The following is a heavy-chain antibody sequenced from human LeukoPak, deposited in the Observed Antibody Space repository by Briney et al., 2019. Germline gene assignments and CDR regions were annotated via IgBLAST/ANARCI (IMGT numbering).Heavy chain of an antibody. Sequence: SETLSLTCAVYGGSFSGYYWSWIRQPPGKGLEWIGEINHSGSTNYNPSLKSRVTISVDTSKNQFSLKLSSVTAADTAVYYCAGTTLYFGSYYYYYYMDVWGKGTTVTVSS. J-gene: IGHJ6*03. CDR2: INHSGST. CDR3: AGTTLYFGSYYYYYYMDV. V-gene: IGHV4-34*01. CDR1: GGSFSGYY. D-gene: IGHD1-26*01.